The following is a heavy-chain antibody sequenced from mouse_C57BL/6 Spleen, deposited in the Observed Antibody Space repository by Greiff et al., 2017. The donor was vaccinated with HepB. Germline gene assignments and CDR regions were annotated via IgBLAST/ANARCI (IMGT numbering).Heavy chain of an antibody. CDR1: GFNIKDYY. CDR3: TTPYGNYEGYAMDY. D-gene: IGHD2-10*02. CDR2: IDPEDGDT. J-gene: IGHJ4*01. Sequence: ESGAELVRPGASVKLSCTASGFNIKDYYMHWVKQRPEQGLEWIGRIDPEDGDTEYAPKFQGKATMTADTSSNTAYLQLSSLTSEDTAVYYCTTPYGNYEGYAMDYWGQGTSVTVSS. V-gene: IGHV14-1*01.